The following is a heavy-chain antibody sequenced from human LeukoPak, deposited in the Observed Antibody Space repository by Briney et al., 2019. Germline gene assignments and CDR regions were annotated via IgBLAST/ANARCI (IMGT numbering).Heavy chain of an antibody. Sequence: ASVKVSRQLSGNTLRELPIQWVRQAGGKGLEWMAGFDPENAEIVYAQKFQGRVTMTEDTSTNTAYMELTSLTSDDTALYYCATRGSDFWSGFDYWGQGTKVTVSS. D-gene: IGHD3-3*01. V-gene: IGHV1-24*01. CDR1: GNTLRELP. CDR3: ATRGSDFWSGFDY. J-gene: IGHJ4*02. CDR2: FDPENAEI.